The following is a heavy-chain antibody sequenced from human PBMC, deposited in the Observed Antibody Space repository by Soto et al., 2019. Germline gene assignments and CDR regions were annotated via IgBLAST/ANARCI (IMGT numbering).Heavy chain of an antibody. Sequence: ASVKVSCKASGFTFTSSAVQWVRQARGQRLEWIGWIVVGSGNTNYAQKFQERVTITRDMSTSTAYMELSSLRSEDTAVYYCAAGSPYDSSGYYTAYYFDYWGQGTLVTVSS. D-gene: IGHD3-22*01. V-gene: IGHV1-58*01. CDR1: GFTFTSSA. CDR2: IVVGSGNT. CDR3: AAGSPYDSSGYYTAYYFDY. J-gene: IGHJ4*02.